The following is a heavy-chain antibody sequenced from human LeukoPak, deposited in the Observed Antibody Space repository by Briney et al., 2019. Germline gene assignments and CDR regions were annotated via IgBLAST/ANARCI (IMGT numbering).Heavy chain of an antibody. CDR2: INTDGSST. D-gene: IGHD6-13*01. Sequence: GGSLRLSCAASGFTFSSYWMHWVRQAPGKGLVWVSRINTDGSSTSYADSVKGRFTISRDNAKNSLYLQMNSLRAEDTAVYYCARPPWGIAAAAMDVWGRGTTVTVSS. CDR1: GFTFSSYW. J-gene: IGHJ6*03. CDR3: ARPPWGIAAAAMDV. V-gene: IGHV3-74*01.